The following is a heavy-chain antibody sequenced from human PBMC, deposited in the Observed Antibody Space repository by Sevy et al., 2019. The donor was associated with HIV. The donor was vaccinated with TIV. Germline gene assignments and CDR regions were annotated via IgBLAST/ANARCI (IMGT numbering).Heavy chain of an antibody. CDR1: GYNFISYW. CDR2: IYPDDSDT. CDR3: ARHHASYGVTGYYYSYGLDV. V-gene: IGHV5-51*01. D-gene: IGHD4-17*01. Sequence: GESLKISCKGSGYNFISYWIGWVRQMPGRGLEWMGIIYPDDSDTRYSPSFQGQVTISVDKSINTAYLQWSRLKASDTAMYYCARHHASYGVTGYYYSYGLDVWGQGTTVTVSS. J-gene: IGHJ6*01.